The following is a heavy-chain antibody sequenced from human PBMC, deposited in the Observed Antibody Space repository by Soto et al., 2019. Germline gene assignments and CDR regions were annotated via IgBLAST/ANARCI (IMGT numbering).Heavy chain of an antibody. D-gene: IGHD5-12*01. Sequence: GGSLRLSCAASGFSFSSYGMHWVRQAPGKGLEWVALIWYDGSNKYYADSVKGRFTISRDNSKNTLYLQMNSLRAEDTAVYFCARDAKGKMATNTGYYYYGMDVWGQGTTVTVSS. CDR2: IWYDGSNK. CDR3: ARDAKGKMATNTGYYYYGMDV. V-gene: IGHV3-33*01. CDR1: GFSFSSYG. J-gene: IGHJ6*02.